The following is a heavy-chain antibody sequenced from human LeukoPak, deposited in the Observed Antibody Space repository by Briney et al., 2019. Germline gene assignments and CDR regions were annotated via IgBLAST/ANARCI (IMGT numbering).Heavy chain of an antibody. V-gene: IGHV4-39*07. CDR1: GGSLSSSTYY. Sequence: SETLSLTCTVSGGSLSSSTYYWVWIRQPPGKGLEWIGSIYYSGSTYYNPSLKSRVTISLDTSKNQFSLSLTSVTAADTAVYYCARDRQQLVLGDYFDYWGQGTLVTVSS. J-gene: IGHJ4*02. D-gene: IGHD6-13*01. CDR3: ARDRQQLVLGDYFDY. CDR2: IYYSGST.